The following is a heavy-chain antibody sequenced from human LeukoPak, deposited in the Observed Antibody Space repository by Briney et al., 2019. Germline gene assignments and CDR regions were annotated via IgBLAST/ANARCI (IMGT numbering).Heavy chain of an antibody. D-gene: IGHD2-2*01. Sequence: HPGGSLRLSCAASGFTFSSYWMHWVRQAPGKGLVWVSRINSDGSSTSYADSVKGRFTISRDNAKNTLYLQMNSLRAEDTAVYYCARQKDIVVVPAATSFDYWGQGTLVTVSS. V-gene: IGHV3-74*01. CDR2: INSDGSST. CDR3: ARQKDIVVVPAATSFDY. CDR1: GFTFSSYW. J-gene: IGHJ4*02.